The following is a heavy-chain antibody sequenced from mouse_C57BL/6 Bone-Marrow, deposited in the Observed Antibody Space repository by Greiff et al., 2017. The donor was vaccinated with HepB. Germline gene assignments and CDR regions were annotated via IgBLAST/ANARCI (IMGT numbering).Heavy chain of an antibody. CDR3: ARPTYGNDVGGFAY. Sequence: QVQLQQSGAELARPGASVKMSCKASGYTFTSYTMHWVKQRPGQGLEWIGYINPSSGYTKYNQKFKDKATLTADKSSSTAYMQLSSLTSEDTAVYYCARPTYGNDVGGFAYWGKGTLVTVSA. D-gene: IGHD2-2*01. V-gene: IGHV1-4*01. CDR1: GYTFTSYT. CDR2: INPSSGYT. J-gene: IGHJ3*01.